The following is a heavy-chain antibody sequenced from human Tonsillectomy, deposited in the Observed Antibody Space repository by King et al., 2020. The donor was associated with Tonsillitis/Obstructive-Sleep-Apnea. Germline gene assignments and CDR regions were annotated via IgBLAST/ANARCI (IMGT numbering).Heavy chain of an antibody. Sequence: LQLVQSGGGVVQPGRSLRLSCAASGFTLSSYGMHWVRQAPGKGLEWVAVIWYDGSNKYYADSVKGRFTISRDNSKNTLYLQMNSLRAEDTAVYYCARDSGYDFFDYWGQGTLVTVSS. D-gene: IGHD5-12*01. CDR1: GFTLSSYG. CDR2: IWYDGSNK. J-gene: IGHJ4*02. CDR3: ARDSGYDFFDY. V-gene: IGHV3-33*01.